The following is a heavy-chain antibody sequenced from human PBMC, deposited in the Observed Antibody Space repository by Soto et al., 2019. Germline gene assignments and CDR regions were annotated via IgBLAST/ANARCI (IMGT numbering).Heavy chain of an antibody. V-gene: IGHV1-46*01. D-gene: IGHD4-17*01. Sequence: QVQLKQSGAEVKKPGASVKVACKTSGFTFSKYYMHWLRQVPGQGLEWVGVINPSGRTTSYAQRFLGRVTVTRGASTATVFLELNSLRSGDTAVYYCARDLDVTTVTTSFDSWGQGTLVTVSS. CDR2: INPSGRTT. CDR1: GFTFSKYY. J-gene: IGHJ4*02. CDR3: ARDLDVTTVTTSFDS.